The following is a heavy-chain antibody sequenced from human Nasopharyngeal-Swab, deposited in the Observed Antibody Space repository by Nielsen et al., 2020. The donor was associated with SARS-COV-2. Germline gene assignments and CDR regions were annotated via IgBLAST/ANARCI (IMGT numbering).Heavy chain of an antibody. D-gene: IGHD5-18*01. CDR2: ISWNSGSI. CDR1: GFTFDDYA. CDR3: ARAYNYGYYFYYYIDV. V-gene: IGHV3-9*01. J-gene: IGHJ6*03. Sequence: GGSLRLSCAASGFTFDDYAMHWVRQAPGKGLEWVSGISWNSGSIGYADSVKGRFTISRDNSKNTLYLQMNSLRAEDTAVYYCARAYNYGYYFYYYIDVWGRGTTVTVSS.